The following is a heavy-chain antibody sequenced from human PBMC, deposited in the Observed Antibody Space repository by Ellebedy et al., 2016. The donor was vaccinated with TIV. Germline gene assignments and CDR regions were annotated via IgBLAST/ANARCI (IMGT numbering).Heavy chain of an antibody. CDR3: AREGFDFASGSGFWDN. D-gene: IGHD3-10*01. J-gene: IGHJ4*02. V-gene: IGHV3-53*01. CDR2: IYSGGST. CDR1: GFTFDEYA. Sequence: GGSLRLXCAASGFTFDEYAMHWVRQAPGRGLEWVSVIYSGGSTYYGDSVKGRFTISRDISQNTVYLQMNSLRAEDTAVYYCAREGFDFASGSGFWDNWGQGTLVTVSS.